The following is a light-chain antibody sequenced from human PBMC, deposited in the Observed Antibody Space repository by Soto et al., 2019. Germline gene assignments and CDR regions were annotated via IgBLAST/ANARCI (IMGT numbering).Light chain of an antibody. Sequence: EIVLTQSPATLSLSPGESATLSCRASQSVGSFLGWYQQKPGQAPRLLIYDASNRATGIPARFSGSGSGTDFTITISSLEPDDFAVYYCQQRYYGYTFGQGTKVEIK. CDR3: QQRYYGYT. CDR2: DAS. V-gene: IGKV3-11*01. J-gene: IGKJ2*01. CDR1: QSVGSF.